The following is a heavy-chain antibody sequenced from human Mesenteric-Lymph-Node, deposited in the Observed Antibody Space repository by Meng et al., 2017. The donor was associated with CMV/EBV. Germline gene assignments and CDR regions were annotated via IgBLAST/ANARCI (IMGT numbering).Heavy chain of an antibody. CDR2: VSLDGSNK. CDR3: ARGQSGWYKDAFEI. Sequence: SGFTFSSYAMHWVRQAPGKGLEWVAVVSLDGSNKYYADSVKGRFTISRDNSENTLSLQMNSLRAEDTAVYYCARGQSGWYKDAFEIWGQGTMVTVSS. V-gene: IGHV3-30*04. D-gene: IGHD6-19*01. J-gene: IGHJ3*02. CDR1: GFTFSSYA.